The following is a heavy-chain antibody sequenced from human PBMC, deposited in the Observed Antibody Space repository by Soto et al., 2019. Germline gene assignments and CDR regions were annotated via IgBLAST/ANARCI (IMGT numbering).Heavy chain of an antibody. J-gene: IGHJ5*02. CDR2: ISSSSNSI. Sequence: GGSLRLSCAASGFTFSSYSMNWVRQAPGSGPEWVSYISSSSNSIYYADSVKGRFTISRDNAKNSLHLQMNSLRAEDTAVYYCVCSYDCSTTNCNTWGQGTLLPVSS. D-gene: IGHD3-22*01. V-gene: IGHV3-48*01. CDR1: GFTFSSYS. CDR3: VCSYDCSTTNCNT.